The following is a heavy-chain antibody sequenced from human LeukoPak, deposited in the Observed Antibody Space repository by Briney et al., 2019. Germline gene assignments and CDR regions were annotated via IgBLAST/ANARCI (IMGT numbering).Heavy chain of an antibody. J-gene: IGHJ4*02. V-gene: IGHV4-59*08. CDR3: ARSFHPGVTTEY. D-gene: IGHD4-17*01. Sequence: NPSETLSLTCTVSGGSISSYYWSWIRQPPGKGLEWIGYIYYSGSTNYNPTLKSRVTISVDTSKNQFSLKLSSVTAADTAVYYCARSFHPGVTTEYWGQGTLVTVSS. CDR2: IYYSGST. CDR1: GGSISSYY.